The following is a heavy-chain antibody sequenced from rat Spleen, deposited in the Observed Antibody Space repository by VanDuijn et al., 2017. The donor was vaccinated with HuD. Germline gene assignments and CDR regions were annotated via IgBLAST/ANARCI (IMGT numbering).Heavy chain of an antibody. CDR2: ISHSGVGT. Sequence: EVQLVESGGGLVQPGRSMQLSCAASGFTFSNYGMHWFRQAPTKGLEWVASISHSGVGTSFRDSVKGRFSISRDNAKNTQYVQMDRLRSEDTATYYCARHSGTARGVMDAWGQGASVTVSS. CDR1: GFTFSNYG. D-gene: IGHD5-1*01. J-gene: IGHJ4*01. V-gene: IGHV5S13*01. CDR3: ARHSGTARGVMDA.